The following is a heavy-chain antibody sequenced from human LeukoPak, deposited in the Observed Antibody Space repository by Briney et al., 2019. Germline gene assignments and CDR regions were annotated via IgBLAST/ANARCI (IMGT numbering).Heavy chain of an antibody. CDR2: ISAYNGNT. V-gene: IGHV1-18*04. CDR3: ARERPVPAARDAFDI. D-gene: IGHD2-2*01. Sequence: ASVKVSCKASGYTFTSYGIIWVRQAPGQGLEWMGWISAYNGNTNYAQKLQGRVTMTTDTSTSTAYMELRSLRSDDTAVYYCARERPVPAARDAFDIWGHGTMVTVSS. CDR1: GYTFTSYG. J-gene: IGHJ3*02.